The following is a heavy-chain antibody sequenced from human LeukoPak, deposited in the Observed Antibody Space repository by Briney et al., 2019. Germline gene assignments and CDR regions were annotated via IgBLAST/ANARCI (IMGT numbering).Heavy chain of an antibody. CDR1: GGSISNYY. D-gene: IGHD5-18*01. J-gene: IGHJ4*02. CDR3: ARYSYHPFSGELAHY. CDR2: IYYTGST. V-gene: IGHV4-59*12. Sequence: SETLSLTCTVSGGSISNYYWNWIRQPPGKGLEWIGYIYYTGSTNYNPSLKSQVTMSVDTSKNQFSLNLSSVTAADTAVYYCARYSYHPFSGELAHYWGQGTLVTVSS.